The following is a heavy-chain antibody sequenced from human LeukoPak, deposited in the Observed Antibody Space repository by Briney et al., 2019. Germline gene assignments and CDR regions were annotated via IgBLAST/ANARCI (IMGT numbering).Heavy chain of an antibody. D-gene: IGHD5-24*01. J-gene: IGHJ4*02. CDR1: GFTFISYA. CDR3: AKRDGYNSNPLKD. CDR2: ISGSGSST. V-gene: IGHV3-23*01. Sequence: GGSLRLSCAASGFTFISYAMSWVPQGPGKGLEWVSAISGSGSSTYYADSVKGRFTISRDNSKNTLYLQMDSLRAEDTALYYCAKRDGYNSNPLKDWGQGTLVTVSS.